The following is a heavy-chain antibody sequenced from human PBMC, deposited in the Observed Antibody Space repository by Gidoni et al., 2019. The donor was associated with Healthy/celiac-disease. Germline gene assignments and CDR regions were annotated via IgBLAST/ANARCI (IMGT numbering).Heavy chain of an antibody. J-gene: IGHJ6*02. Sequence: QVQLVQSGAEVKKPGASVKVSCKASGYTFTSYAMHWVRQAPGQRLEWMGWINAGNGNTKYSQKFQGRVTITRDTSASTAYMELSSLRSEDTAVYYCARGLRGSSPQYGMDVWGQGTTVTVSS. CDR2: INAGNGNT. CDR1: GYTFTSYA. CDR3: ARGLRGSSPQYGMDV. V-gene: IGHV1-3*01. D-gene: IGHD6-13*01.